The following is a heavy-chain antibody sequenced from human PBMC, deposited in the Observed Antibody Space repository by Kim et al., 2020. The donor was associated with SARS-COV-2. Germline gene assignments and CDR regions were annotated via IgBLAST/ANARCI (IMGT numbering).Heavy chain of an antibody. V-gene: IGHV3-49*03. D-gene: IGHD6-19*01. CDR3: TRVGGSGWYAYYFDY. J-gene: IGHJ4*02. CDR2: IRSKAYGGTT. CDR1: GFTFGDYA. Sequence: GGSLRLSCTASGFTFGDYAMSWFRQAPGKGLEWVGFIRSKAYGGTTEYAASVKGRFTISRDDSKSIAYLQMNSLKTEDTAVYYCTRVGGSGWYAYYFDYWGQGTLVTVSS.